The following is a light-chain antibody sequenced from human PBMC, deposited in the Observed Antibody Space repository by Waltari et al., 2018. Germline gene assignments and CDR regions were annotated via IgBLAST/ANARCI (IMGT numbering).Light chain of an antibody. CDR2: AVS. Sequence: DIQLTQPPSFLSASIGARVTITCRASQGNSSYFALYQQKPGKAPKLLINAVSTLQSGVPARFSGSGSETEFTLTISSLQPEDFATYFCRELNTYPQSRTFGGGTKVEI. V-gene: IGKV1-9*01. J-gene: IGKJ4*02. CDR3: RELNTYPQSRT. CDR1: QGNSSY.